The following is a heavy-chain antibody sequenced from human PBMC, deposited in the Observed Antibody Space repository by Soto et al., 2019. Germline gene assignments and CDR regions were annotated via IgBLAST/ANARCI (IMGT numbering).Heavy chain of an antibody. CDR2: IYYSGST. D-gene: IGHD3-22*01. CDR1: GGSISSYY. Sequence: SETLSLTCTVSGGSISSYYWSLIRQPPGKGLEWIGYIYYSGSTNYNPSLKSRVTISVDTSKNQFSLNLSSVTAADTAVYYCARGGNYDSSGYQDYWGQGTMVTVSS. J-gene: IGHJ4*02. CDR3: ARGGNYDSSGYQDY. V-gene: IGHV4-59*01.